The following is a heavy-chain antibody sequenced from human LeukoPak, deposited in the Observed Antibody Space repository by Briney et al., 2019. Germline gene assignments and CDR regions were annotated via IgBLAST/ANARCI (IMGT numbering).Heavy chain of an antibody. Sequence: GGSLRLSCAASGFTFSSYGMDWVRQAPGKGREGVAIISYDGSNKYYADYVKGRFTIARDNSKNTLYLQLNSLRAEDTAVYYCAKAYYGGNSFIDYWGQGTMVTVSS. J-gene: IGHJ3*01. CDR1: GFTFSSYG. V-gene: IGHV3-30*18. CDR3: AKAYYGGNSFIDY. CDR2: ISYDGSNK. D-gene: IGHD4-23*01.